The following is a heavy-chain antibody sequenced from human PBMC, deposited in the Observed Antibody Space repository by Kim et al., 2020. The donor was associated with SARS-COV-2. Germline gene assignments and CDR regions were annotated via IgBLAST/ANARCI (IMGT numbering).Heavy chain of an antibody. CDR1: GDSVSNDNVD. CDR3: ARGSKYAFDP. CDR2: TRYRSKWYN. J-gene: IGHJ5*02. D-gene: IGHD2-8*01. V-gene: IGHV6-1*01. Sequence: SQTLSLTCAISGDSVSNDNVDWNWIRQSPSRGLECLGRTRYRSKWYNDYAVSVKSRVIIIPDTSKNQFSLQLNFVTPEDTAMYYCARGSKYAFDPWGQGTLVTVSS.